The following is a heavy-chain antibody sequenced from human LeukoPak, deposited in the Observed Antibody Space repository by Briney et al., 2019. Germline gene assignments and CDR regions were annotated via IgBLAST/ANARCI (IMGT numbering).Heavy chain of an antibody. Sequence: QPGRSLSLSCPASGFSFSSSAMSWVRQAPGKGLEWVSAISGSGGNTYYAGSVKGRFTTFTGKSRNMLYLQVDSLRAQYTALYYCASQKGNFYDSSGDVWGQGTTVTVSS. CDR1: GFSFSSSA. J-gene: IGHJ6*02. D-gene: IGHD3-22*01. CDR2: ISGSGGNT. V-gene: IGHV3-23*01. CDR3: ASQKGNFYDSSGDV.